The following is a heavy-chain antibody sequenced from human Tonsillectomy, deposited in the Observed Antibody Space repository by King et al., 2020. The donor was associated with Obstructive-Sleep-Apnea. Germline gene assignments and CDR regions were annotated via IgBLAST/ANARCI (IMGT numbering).Heavy chain of an antibody. J-gene: IGHJ4*02. CDR3: ARVLQNYFDY. V-gene: IGHV4-61*01. Sequence: VQLQESGPGLVKPSETLYLTCTVSGCSVSSGSYYWSWIRQPPGKGLEWIGYIYYIGSTNYNPSLKSRVTISLDTSNNQFSLKLSSVTSADAAVYYCARVLQNYFDYWGQGTLVTVSS. CDR2: IYYIGST. D-gene: IGHD5-24*01. CDR1: GCSVSSGSYY.